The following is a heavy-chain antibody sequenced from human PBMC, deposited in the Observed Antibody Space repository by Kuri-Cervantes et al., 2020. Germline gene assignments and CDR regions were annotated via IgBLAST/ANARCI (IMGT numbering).Heavy chain of an antibody. Sequence: GGSLRLSCSASGFNFRSYSMNWVRQAPGKGLEWLSYISGSNKTLYYADSVKDRFIISRDNSRNFLYQQMNSLRAEDTAVYYCARTQIAAAYAFDIWGQGTMVTVSS. CDR3: ARTQIAAAYAFDI. J-gene: IGHJ3*02. CDR1: GFNFRSYS. V-gene: IGHV3-48*01. CDR2: ISGSNKTL. D-gene: IGHD6-13*01.